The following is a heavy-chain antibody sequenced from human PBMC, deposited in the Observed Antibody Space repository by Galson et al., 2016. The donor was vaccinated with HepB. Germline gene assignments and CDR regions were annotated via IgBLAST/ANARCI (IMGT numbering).Heavy chain of an antibody. Sequence: SGAEVKKPGESLKISCKGSGYIFTSYWIGWVRQLPGKGLEWMAIIYPGTSETKYSPSFEGQVTISADKSINSAFLQWSSLSASDTATYYCVRQQHYDVLGGYWFDSWGQGTLVTVSS. J-gene: IGHJ5*01. CDR1: GYIFTSYW. CDR2: IYPGTSET. D-gene: IGHD3-10*01. CDR3: VRQQHYDVLGGYWFDS. V-gene: IGHV5-51*01.